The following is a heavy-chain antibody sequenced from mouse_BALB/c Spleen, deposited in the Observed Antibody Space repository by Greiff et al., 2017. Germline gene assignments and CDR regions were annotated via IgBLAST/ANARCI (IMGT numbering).Heavy chain of an antibody. J-gene: IGHJ4*01. CDR2: INPSNGGT. CDR1: GYTFTSYY. Sequence: VQLQQSGAELVKPGASVKLSCKASGYTFTSYYMYWVKQRPGQGLEWIGEINPSNGGTNFNEKFKSKATLTVDKSSSTAYMQLSSLTSEDSAVYYCTRRGYGYYYAMDYWGQGTSVTVSS. CDR3: TRRGYGYYYAMDY. D-gene: IGHD2-2*01. V-gene: IGHV1S81*02.